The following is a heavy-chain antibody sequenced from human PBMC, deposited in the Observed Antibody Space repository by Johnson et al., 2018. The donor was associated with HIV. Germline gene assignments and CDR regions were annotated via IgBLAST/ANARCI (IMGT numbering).Heavy chain of an antibody. CDR2: ISYDGSNK. V-gene: IGHV3-30*03. CDR1: GFTFSSYG. D-gene: IGHD6-13*01. CDR3: ARDGGQQLARDAFDI. J-gene: IGHJ3*02. Sequence: QMLLVESGGGVVQPGRSLRLSCVASGFTFSSYGMHWVRQAPGKGLEWVAVISYDGSNKYYADSVKGRFTISRDNSKNTLYLQMNSLRAEETAVYYCARDGGQQLARDAFDIWGQGTMVTVSS.